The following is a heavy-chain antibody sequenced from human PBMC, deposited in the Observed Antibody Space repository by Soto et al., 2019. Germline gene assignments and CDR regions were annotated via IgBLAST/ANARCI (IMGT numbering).Heavy chain of an antibody. CDR3: ARAMDDYGEGLDAFDI. V-gene: IGHV3-33*01. Sequence: QVQLVESGGGVVQPGRSLRLSCAASGFTFSSYGMHWVHQAPGKGLEWVAVIWYDGSNKYYADSVKGRFTISRDNSKNTLYLQMNSLRAEDTAVYYCARAMDDYGEGLDAFDIWGQGTMVTVSS. CDR1: GFTFSSYG. CDR2: IWYDGSNK. D-gene: IGHD4-17*01. J-gene: IGHJ3*02.